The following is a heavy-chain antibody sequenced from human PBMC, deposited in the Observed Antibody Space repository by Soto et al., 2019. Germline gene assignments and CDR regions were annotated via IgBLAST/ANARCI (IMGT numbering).Heavy chain of an antibody. V-gene: IGHV3-23*01. D-gene: IGHD2-15*01. CDR2: ISGSDGKT. J-gene: IGHJ4*02. Sequence: GGSLRLSCAASGFSFSSYAMSWVRQAPGKGLEWVSTISGSDGKTFYADSVKGRFSISRDTSDNMLYLQMNSLRDDDTAVYYCARWSYLDYWGQGXRVTVPS. CDR1: GFSFSSYA. CDR3: ARWSYLDY.